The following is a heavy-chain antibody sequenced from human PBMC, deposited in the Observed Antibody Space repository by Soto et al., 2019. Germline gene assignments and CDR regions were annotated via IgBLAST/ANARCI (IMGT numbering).Heavy chain of an antibody. Sequence: GGSLRLSCAASGFTFSSYAMSWVRQAPGKGLEWVSAISGSGGSTYYADSVKGRFTISRDNSKNTLYLQMNSLRAEDTAVYYCAKAHGVLRFLEWLRYGMDVWGQRTTVTVSS. CDR2: ISGSGGST. J-gene: IGHJ6*02. V-gene: IGHV3-23*01. D-gene: IGHD3-3*01. CDR1: GFTFSSYA. CDR3: AKAHGVLRFLEWLRYGMDV.